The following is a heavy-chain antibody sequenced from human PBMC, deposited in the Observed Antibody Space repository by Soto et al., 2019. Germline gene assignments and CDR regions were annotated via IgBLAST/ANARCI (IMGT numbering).Heavy chain of an antibody. D-gene: IGHD2-15*01. CDR2: IKTRSEGEAT. Sequence: EVQLVESGGGLVKPGGSLRLSCAASDFSISNAWMNWVRQAPGKGLEWVGRIKTRSEGEATDYAAPLKDRFTISRDDSKNTLFLQMNNLKTEDTAVYYCTTGSVEGVWGQGATVIVSS. CDR3: TTGSVEGV. V-gene: IGHV3-15*07. CDR1: DFSISNAW. J-gene: IGHJ6*02.